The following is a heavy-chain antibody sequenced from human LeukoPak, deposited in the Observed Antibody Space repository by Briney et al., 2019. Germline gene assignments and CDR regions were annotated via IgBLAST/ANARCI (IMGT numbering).Heavy chain of an antibody. CDR3: ARDGTAAGLYFDL. CDR2: VRQDGSEK. J-gene: IGHJ4*01. D-gene: IGHD6-13*01. CDR1: GFTFTDYW. Sequence: PGGSLRLSCAISGFTFTDYWMNWVRQAPGKGLEWLASVRQDGSEKTYADSVKGRFTISRDNTKNSLSLQVNSLRVEDTAVYYCARDGTAAGLYFDLWGQGTLVTVSS. V-gene: IGHV3-7*01.